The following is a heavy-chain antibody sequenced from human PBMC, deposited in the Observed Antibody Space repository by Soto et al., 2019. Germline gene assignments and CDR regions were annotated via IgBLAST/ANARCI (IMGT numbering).Heavy chain of an antibody. V-gene: IGHV4-59*01. Sequence: LSLTCTVSGGSISSYYWSWIRQPPGKGLEWIGYIYYSGSTNYNPSLKSRVTISVDTSKNQFSLKLSSVTAADTAVYYCARDLDSTPGAAAGTGGGMDVWGQGTTVTVSS. CDR1: GGSISSYY. D-gene: IGHD6-13*01. CDR3: ARDLDSTPGAAAGTGGGMDV. CDR2: IYYSGST. J-gene: IGHJ6*02.